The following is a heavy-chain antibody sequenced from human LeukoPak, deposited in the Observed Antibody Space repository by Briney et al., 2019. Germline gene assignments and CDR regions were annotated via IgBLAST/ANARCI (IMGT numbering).Heavy chain of an antibody. V-gene: IGHV1-18*01. Sequence: ASVKVSCKASGYTFTSYGISWVRQAPGQGLEWMGWISAYNGNTNYAQKLQGRVTMTTDTSTSTAYVELRSLRSDDTAVYYCARGMYCTNGVCYMGSGAFDIWGQGTMVTVSS. CDR1: GYTFTSYG. J-gene: IGHJ3*02. CDR3: ARGMYCTNGVCYMGSGAFDI. CDR2: ISAYNGNT. D-gene: IGHD2-8*01.